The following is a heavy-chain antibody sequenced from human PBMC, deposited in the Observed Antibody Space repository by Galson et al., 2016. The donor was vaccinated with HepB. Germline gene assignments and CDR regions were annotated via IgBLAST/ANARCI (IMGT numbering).Heavy chain of an antibody. Sequence: SLRLSCAASGFTVSSNYMSWVRQAPGKGLEWVSVVYSGGSTYYADSVKGRFTLSRDHYKNTLYLQMNSLRAEDTAIYYFSVELLLDFEFCDQGTLVTVSS. CDR2: VYSGGST. D-gene: IGHD5-24*01. J-gene: IGHJ4*02. CDR1: GFTVSSNY. CDR3: SVELLLDFEF. V-gene: IGHV3-53*01.